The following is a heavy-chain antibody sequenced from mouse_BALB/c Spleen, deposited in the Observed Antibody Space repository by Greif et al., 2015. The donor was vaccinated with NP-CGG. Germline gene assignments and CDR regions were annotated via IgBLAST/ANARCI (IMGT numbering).Heavy chain of an antibody. D-gene: IGHD1-2*01. V-gene: IGHV1S81*02. Sequence: VQLQQSVAELVKPGASVKLSCKASGYTFISYYMYWVKQRLGKGLEWIGEINPSNGGANLNEKFKSKATLTVDKSSSTAYMQLSSLTSEDSAVYFCTRGRRRDFDFWGQGTTLTVSS. CDR1: GYTFISYY. J-gene: IGHJ2*01. CDR2: INPSNGGA. CDR3: TRGRRRDFDF.